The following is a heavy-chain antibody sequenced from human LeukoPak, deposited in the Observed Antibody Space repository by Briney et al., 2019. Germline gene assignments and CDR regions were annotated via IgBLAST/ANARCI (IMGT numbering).Heavy chain of an antibody. CDR2: ISGSGGST. CDR1: RFTFSSYA. J-gene: IGHJ6*02. D-gene: IGHD2-2*01. CDR3: ARALGYCSSTSCPDWYYYGMDV. Sequence: PGGSLRLSCVASRFTFSSYAMSWVRQAPGKGLEWVSAISGSGGSTYYADSVKGRFTISRDNSKNTLYLQMNSLRAEDTAVYYCARALGYCSSTSCPDWYYYGMDVWGQGTTVTVSS. V-gene: IGHV3-23*01.